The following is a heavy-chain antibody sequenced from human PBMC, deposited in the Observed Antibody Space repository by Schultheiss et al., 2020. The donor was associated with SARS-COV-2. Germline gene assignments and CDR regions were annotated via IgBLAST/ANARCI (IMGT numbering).Heavy chain of an antibody. CDR1: GYTFTSYG. V-gene: IGHV1-8*03. Sequence: ASVKVSCKASGYTFTSYGISWVRQAPGQGLEWMGWMNPNSGNTGYAQKFQVRVTIAADKSTGTVYMELRGLRYEDTAVYYCARDLTYYYERGGWFDPWGQGTLVTVSS. CDR3: ARDLTYYYERGGWFDP. D-gene: IGHD3-22*01. CDR2: MNPNSGNT. J-gene: IGHJ5*02.